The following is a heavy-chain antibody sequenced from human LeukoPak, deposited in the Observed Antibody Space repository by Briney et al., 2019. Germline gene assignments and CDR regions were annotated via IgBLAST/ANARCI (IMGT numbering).Heavy chain of an antibody. CDR3: ARGSDLYGMDV. D-gene: IGHD2-15*01. V-gene: IGHV4-30-2*01. CDR1: GGSISSGGYS. CDR2: IYHSGST. J-gene: IGHJ6*02. Sequence: PSETLSLTCAVSGGSISSGGYSWSWIRQPPGKGLEWIGYIYHSGSTYYNPSLKSRVTISVDGSKNQFSLKLSSVTAADTAVYYCARGSDLYGMDVWGQGTTVTVSS.